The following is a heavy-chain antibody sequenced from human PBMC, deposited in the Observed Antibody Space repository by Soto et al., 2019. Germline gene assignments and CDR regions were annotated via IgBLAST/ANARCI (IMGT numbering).Heavy chain of an antibody. CDR3: AKDRALPSYFDS. CDR2: INRDGSVT. CDR1: GLTYSTAW. J-gene: IGHJ4*01. Sequence: GGSPRLSCEVSGLTYSTAWMHWVRQAPGKGLVWVSSINRDGSVTNYADSVKGRFTISRDNSKNTLYLQMNSLRAEDTAVYYCAKDRALPSYFDSWGQGILVTGSS. V-gene: IGHV3-74*01.